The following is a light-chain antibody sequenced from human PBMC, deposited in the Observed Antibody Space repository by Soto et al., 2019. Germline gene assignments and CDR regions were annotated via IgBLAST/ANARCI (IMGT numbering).Light chain of an antibody. CDR1: QSISSY. Sequence: DIQMTQSPSSPSASVGDRVTITCRASQSISSYLNWYQQKPGKAPKLLIYAASSLQSGVPSRFSGSGSGTDFTLTISSLQPEDFATYYCQQSYSTPRFGPGTKVDIK. CDR3: QQSYSTPR. CDR2: AAS. J-gene: IGKJ3*01. V-gene: IGKV1-39*01.